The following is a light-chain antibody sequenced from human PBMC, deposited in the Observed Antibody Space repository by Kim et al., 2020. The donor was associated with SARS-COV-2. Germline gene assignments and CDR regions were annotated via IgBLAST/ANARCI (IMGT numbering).Light chain of an antibody. CDR3: CSYAGGSNLIYV. CDR2: EVT. Sequence: QSALTQPASVSGSPGQSITISCTGTSSDIGRYNLVSWYQQPPGKAPKMIIYEVTKRPSGVSNHFSGSKSGNTASLTISGLQPEDETDYYCCSYAGGSNLIYVFGSGTKVTVL. V-gene: IGLV2-23*02. J-gene: IGLJ1*01. CDR1: SSDIGRYNL.